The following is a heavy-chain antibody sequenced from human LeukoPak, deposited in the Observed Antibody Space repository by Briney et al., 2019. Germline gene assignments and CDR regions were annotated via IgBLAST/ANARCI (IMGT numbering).Heavy chain of an antibody. CDR1: GFGLSVLS. CDR3: ARAVFRGATPLGY. V-gene: IGHV1-24*01. J-gene: IGHJ4*02. CDR2: IRPETGEP. Sequence: ASVKVSCKISGFGLSVLSIHWMRQAPGKGLEWVGGIRPETGEPIYAQKFQGRVTITRNTSISTAYMELSSLRSEDTAVYYCARAVFRGATPLGYWGQGTLVTVSS. D-gene: IGHD1-26*01.